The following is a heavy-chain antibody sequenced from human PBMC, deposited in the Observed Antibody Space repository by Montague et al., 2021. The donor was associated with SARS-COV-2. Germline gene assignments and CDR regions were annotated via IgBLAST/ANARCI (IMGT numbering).Heavy chain of an antibody. V-gene: IGHV4-34*01. CDR2: INHSGST. Sequence: SETLSLTCAVYGGSFSGYYWSWIRQPPGKGLEWIGEINHSGSTNYNPSLNSRVTISVDTSKNQFSLKLSSVTAADTAVYYCARGLPITTFFDVYYGMDVWGQGTTVTVSS. CDR1: GGSFSGYY. D-gene: IGHD3-9*01. J-gene: IGHJ6*02. CDR3: ARGLPITTFFDVYYGMDV.